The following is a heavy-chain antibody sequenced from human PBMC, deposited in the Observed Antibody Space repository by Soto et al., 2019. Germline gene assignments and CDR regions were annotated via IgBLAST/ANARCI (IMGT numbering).Heavy chain of an antibody. CDR1: GASIRYGGFS. D-gene: IGHD5-12*01. CDR2: ISHLENF. V-gene: IGHV4-30-2*06. Sequence: SETLSLTCTVSGASIRYGGFSWSCIRPSPGKGLEWIGYISHLENFYLHPSFKSRLTMSIDRTRNQFSLKLSSVTAANMPVYYCARGGGYDAFDDWGQGVLVTVSS. J-gene: IGHJ4*02. CDR3: ARGGGYDAFDD.